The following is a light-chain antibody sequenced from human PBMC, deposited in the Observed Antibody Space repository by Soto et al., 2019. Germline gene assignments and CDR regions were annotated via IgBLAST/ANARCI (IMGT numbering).Light chain of an antibody. CDR3: SSYTTSNTRQIV. J-gene: IGLJ1*01. V-gene: IGLV2-14*01. CDR2: DVS. Sequence: QSALTQPASVSGSPGQSITISCTGTSSDVGGYNYVSWYLQHPGKAPKFIIYDVSNRPSGVSNRFSGSKSGNTASLTISGLQAEDEADYYCSSYTTSNTRQIVFGTGTKVTVL. CDR1: SSDVGGYNY.